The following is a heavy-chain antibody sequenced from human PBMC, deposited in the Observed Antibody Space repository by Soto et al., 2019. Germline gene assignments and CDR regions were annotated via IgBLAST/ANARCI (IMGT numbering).Heavy chain of an antibody. CDR2: IYYSGST. V-gene: IGHV4-59*01. D-gene: IGHD4-17*01. CDR3: ARDPGATAPGDYFDS. CDR1: GGSISSYY. Sequence: SETLSLTCTVSGGSISSYYWSWIRQPPGKGLEWIGYIYYSGSTNYNPSLKSRVTISVDTSKNQFSLKLSSVTAADTAVYYCARDPGATAPGDYFDSWGQGTLVTVSS. J-gene: IGHJ4*02.